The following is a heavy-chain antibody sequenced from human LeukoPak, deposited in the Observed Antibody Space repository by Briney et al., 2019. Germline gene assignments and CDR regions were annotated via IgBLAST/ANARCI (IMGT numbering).Heavy chain of an antibody. V-gene: IGHV4-39*01. D-gene: IGHD6-6*01. Sequence: SETLSLTCTVSGGSISSSSYYWGWIRQPPGKGLEWIGSIYYSGSTYYNPSLKSRVTISVDTSKNQFSLKLSSVTAADTAVYYCARRSEYSSSWGAFDIWGQGTMVTVSS. CDR1: GGSISSSSYY. J-gene: IGHJ3*02. CDR3: ARRSEYSSSWGAFDI. CDR2: IYYSGST.